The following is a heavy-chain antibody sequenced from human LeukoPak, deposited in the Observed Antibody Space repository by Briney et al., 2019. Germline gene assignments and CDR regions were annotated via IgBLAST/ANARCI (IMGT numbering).Heavy chain of an antibody. J-gene: IGHJ5*02. D-gene: IGHD3-3*01. CDR1: GFTFSSYA. CDR3: ASSLRFLECFIS. Sequence: GGSLRLSCAASGFTFSSYAMSWVRQAPGKGLEWVSVISDTGGSTHYTDSVKGRFTISRDNSKNTLYLQMNSLRAEDTAVYYCASSLRFLECFISWGQGTLAIVSS. V-gene: IGHV3-23*01. CDR2: ISDTGGST.